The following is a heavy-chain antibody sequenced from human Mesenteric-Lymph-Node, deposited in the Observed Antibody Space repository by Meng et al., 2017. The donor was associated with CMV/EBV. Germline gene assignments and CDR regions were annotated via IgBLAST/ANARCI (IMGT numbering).Heavy chain of an antibody. J-gene: IGHJ4*02. CDR2: IKQDGSEK. Sequence: GESLKISCAASGFTFSRYWMSWVRQAPGKGLEWVANIKQDGSEKYYVDSVKGRFTISNDNAKNSLYLQMNSLRAEDTAVYYCASFDFGGFWVNLDFWGQGKLVTVSS. CDR1: GFTFSRYW. D-gene: IGHD4-23*01. V-gene: IGHV3-7*01. CDR3: ASFDFGGFWVNLDF.